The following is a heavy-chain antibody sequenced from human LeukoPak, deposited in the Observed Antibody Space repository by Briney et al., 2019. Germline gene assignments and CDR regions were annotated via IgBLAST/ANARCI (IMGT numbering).Heavy chain of an antibody. CDR2: ISYDGSNK. J-gene: IGHJ4*02. CDR1: GFTFSSYA. CDR3: AKDRRGYYYDSSGYHYFDY. Sequence: GRSLRLSCAASGFTFSSYAMHWVRQAPGKGLEWVAVISYDGSNKYYADSVKGRFTISRDNSKNTLYLQMNSLRAEDTAVYYCAKDRRGYYYDSSGYHYFDYWGQGTLVTVSS. D-gene: IGHD3-22*01. V-gene: IGHV3-30-3*01.